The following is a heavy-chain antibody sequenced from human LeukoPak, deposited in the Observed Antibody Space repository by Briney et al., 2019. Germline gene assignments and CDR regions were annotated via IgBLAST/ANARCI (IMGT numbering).Heavy chain of an antibody. V-gene: IGHV1-18*04. D-gene: IGHD6-13*01. J-gene: IGHJ6*02. CDR1: GYTFTDYY. Sequence: ASVKVSCKASGYTFTDYYMHWVRQAPGQGLEWMGWINPNSGNTNYAQKLQGRVTMTTDTSTSTAYMELRSLRSDDTAVYYCAKYSSSWYREYYYYGMDVWGQGTTVTVSS. CDR3: AKYSSSWYREYYYYGMDV. CDR2: INPNSGNT.